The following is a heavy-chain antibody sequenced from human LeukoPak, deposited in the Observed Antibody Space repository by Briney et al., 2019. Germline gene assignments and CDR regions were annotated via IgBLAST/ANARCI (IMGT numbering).Heavy chain of an antibody. V-gene: IGHV3-21*01. Sequence: PGGSLRLSCAASGFTFSSYSMNWVRQAPGEGLEWVSSISSSSSYIYYADSVKGRFTISRDNAKNSLYLQMNSLRAEDTAVYYCTRVGYCSGGSCSYYYYGMDVWGQGTTVTVSS. J-gene: IGHJ6*02. CDR3: TRVGYCSGGSCSYYYYGMDV. D-gene: IGHD2-15*01. CDR1: GFTFSSYS. CDR2: ISSSSSYI.